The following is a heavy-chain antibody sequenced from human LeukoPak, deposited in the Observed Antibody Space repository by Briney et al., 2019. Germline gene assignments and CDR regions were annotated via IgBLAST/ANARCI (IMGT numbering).Heavy chain of an antibody. Sequence: PGESLRISCKGSGYSFSSYWINWVRQMPGKGLEWMGRIDPSDSYTNYNPSFQGHVTISADKSISTAYLQWSSLMASDTAMYYCARRARYHSSFPLDFWGQGTQVIVSS. D-gene: IGHD6-13*01. CDR1: GYSFSSYW. V-gene: IGHV5-10-1*01. J-gene: IGHJ4*02. CDR2: IDPSDSYT. CDR3: ARRARYHSSFPLDF.